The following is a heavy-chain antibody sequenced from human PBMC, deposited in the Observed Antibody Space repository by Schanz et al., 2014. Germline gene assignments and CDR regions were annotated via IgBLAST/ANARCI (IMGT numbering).Heavy chain of an antibody. CDR3: AKLSSSGRLAGCFDY. J-gene: IGHJ4*02. CDR2: FIVDSGNT. Sequence: EVQLLESGGGLVRPGGSLRLSCAASGFTFSNYAMSWVRQAPGKGLEWVSGFIVDSGNTYYAGSVKGRFSISRDYSKNTLYLQMSSLRAADTAIYYCAKLSSSGRLAGCFDYWGQGALVTVSS. CDR1: GFTFSNYA. D-gene: IGHD6-19*01. V-gene: IGHV3-23*01.